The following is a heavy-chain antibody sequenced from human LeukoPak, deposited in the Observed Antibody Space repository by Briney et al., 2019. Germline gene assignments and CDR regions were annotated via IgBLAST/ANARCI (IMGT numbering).Heavy chain of an antibody. CDR2: ISSSSSYI. J-gene: IGHJ6*03. CDR1: GFTFSSYS. D-gene: IGHD1-26*01. V-gene: IGHV3-21*01. Sequence: PGGSLRLSCAASGFTFSSYSMNWVRQAPGKGLEWVSSISSSSSYIYYADSVKGRFTISRDNAKNSLYLQMNSLRAEDAAVYYCAGTVGATTDFFFYYIDVWGKGTTVTVSS. CDR3: AGTVGATTDFFFYYIDV.